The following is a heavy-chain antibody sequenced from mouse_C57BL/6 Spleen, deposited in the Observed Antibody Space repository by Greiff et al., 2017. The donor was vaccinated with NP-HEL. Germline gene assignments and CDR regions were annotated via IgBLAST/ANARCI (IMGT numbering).Heavy chain of an antibody. CDR2: INPNYGTT. CDR3: ARKDYGSSIPYWYFDV. D-gene: IGHD1-1*01. Sequence: VQLQQSGPELVKPGASVKISCKASGYSFTDYNMNWVKQSNGKSLEWIGVINPNYGTTSYNQKFKGKATLTVDQSSSTAYMQLNSLTSEDSAVYYCARKDYGSSIPYWYFDVWGTGTTVTVSS. CDR1: GYSFTDYN. V-gene: IGHV1-39*01. J-gene: IGHJ1*03.